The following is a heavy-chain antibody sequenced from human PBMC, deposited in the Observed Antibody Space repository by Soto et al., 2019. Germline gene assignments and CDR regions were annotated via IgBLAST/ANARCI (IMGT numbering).Heavy chain of an antibody. CDR3: ARDMHAGFTQYFDP. D-gene: IGHD2-8*01. CDR2: TPYTGNT. V-gene: IGHV4-59*01. Sequence: PSETLSLTCIVSVRSIPSDHCSWIRQFPGKWLEWIASTPYTGNTNYNASVQSRVTISMYTSKIQLSLKLTSMTEADTAVYHCARDMHAGFTQYFDPWGQGTLVTVSS. CDR1: VRSIPSDH. J-gene: IGHJ5*02.